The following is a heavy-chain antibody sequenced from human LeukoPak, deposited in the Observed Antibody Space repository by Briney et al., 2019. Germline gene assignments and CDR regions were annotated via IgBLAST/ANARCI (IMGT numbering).Heavy chain of an antibody. V-gene: IGHV4-34*01. Sequence: PSETLSLTCAVYGGSFSGYYWSWIRQPPGKGLEWIGEINHSGSTNYNPSLKSRVTISVDTSKNQFSLKLSSVTAADTAVYYCAGYYGGNSDYWGQGTLVTVSS. J-gene: IGHJ4*02. CDR2: INHSGST. CDR3: AGYYGGNSDY. CDR1: GGSFSGYY. D-gene: IGHD4-17*01.